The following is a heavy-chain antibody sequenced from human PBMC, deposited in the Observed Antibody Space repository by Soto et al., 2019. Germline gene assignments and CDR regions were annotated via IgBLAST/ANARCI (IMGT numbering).Heavy chain of an antibody. CDR3: ARQTAYSSSWYDY. CDR1: GGSISNYY. V-gene: IGHV4-4*07. Sequence: SETLSLTCTVSGGSISNYYWTWIRQPAGKGLEWIGRIYSSGATNYNPSLKSRLTMSVHTSKNQFSLKLGSVTAADTALYYCARQTAYSSSWYDYWDHGTLVTVS. J-gene: IGHJ5*01. CDR2: IYSSGAT. D-gene: IGHD6-13*01.